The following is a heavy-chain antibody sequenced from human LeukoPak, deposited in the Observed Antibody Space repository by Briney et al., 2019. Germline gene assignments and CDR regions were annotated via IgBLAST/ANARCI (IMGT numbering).Heavy chain of an antibody. CDR3: ASAYYGSGSHYKIFDY. V-gene: IGHV3-53*01. CDR2: IYSGGST. D-gene: IGHD3-10*01. Sequence: GGSPRLSCAASGFTVSSNYMSWVRQAPGKGLEWVSVIYSGGSTYYADSVKGRFTISRDNSKNTLYLQMNSLRAEDTAVYYCASAYYGSGSHYKIFDYWGQGTLVTVSS. CDR1: GFTVSSNY. J-gene: IGHJ4*02.